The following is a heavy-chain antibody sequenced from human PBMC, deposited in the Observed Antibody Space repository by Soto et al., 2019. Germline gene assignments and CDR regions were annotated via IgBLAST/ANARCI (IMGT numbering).Heavy chain of an antibody. CDR1: GFTFSSYS. Sequence: GSLRLSCAASGFTFSSYSMNFCRQAPGQGLEWVSYISSSSSIMYYADSVKGRFTISRDNAKNSLYLQMNSLRDEDTAVYYCARDHYYDSSGYEGGMDVWGKGTTVTVSS. J-gene: IGHJ6*04. CDR2: ISSSSSIM. CDR3: ARDHYYDSSGYEGGMDV. V-gene: IGHV3-48*02. D-gene: IGHD3-22*01.